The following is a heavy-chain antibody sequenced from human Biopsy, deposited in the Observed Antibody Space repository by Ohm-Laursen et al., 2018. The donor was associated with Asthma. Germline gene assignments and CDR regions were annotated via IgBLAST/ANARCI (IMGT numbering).Heavy chain of an antibody. D-gene: IGHD5-12*01. V-gene: IGHV1-69*01. CDR3: ARGYSGSDRIVYYYSGLEV. CDR1: GDSFSNYA. CDR2: LIPVLGTP. Sequence: SSVKVSCKASGDSFSNYAISWVRQAPGQGLEWMGGLIPVLGTPDHAQMFEGRVTITADGSTSTAYMELSSLSSEDTAAYYCARGYSGSDRIVYYYSGLEVWGQGTTVTVSS. J-gene: IGHJ6*02.